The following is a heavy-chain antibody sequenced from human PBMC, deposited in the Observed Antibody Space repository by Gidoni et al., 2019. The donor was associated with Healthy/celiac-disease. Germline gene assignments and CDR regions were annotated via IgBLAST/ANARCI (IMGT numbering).Heavy chain of an antibody. CDR1: GGTVSSYA. CDR2: IIPIFGTA. D-gene: IGHD3-16*01. Sequence: QVQLVQSGAEVKKTGSSVKVSCKASGGTVSSYAISWVRQAPGQGLEWLGGIIPIFGTANFAQKFQGRVTITADESTSTAYMELSSLRSEDTAVYYCANCLGAYYYMDVWGKGTTVTVSS. V-gene: IGHV1-69*01. J-gene: IGHJ6*03. CDR3: ANCLGAYYYMDV.